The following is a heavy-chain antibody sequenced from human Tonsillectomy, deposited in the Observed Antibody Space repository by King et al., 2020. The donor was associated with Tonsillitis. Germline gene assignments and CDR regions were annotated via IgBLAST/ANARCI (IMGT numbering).Heavy chain of an antibody. CDR1: GFIFTNGW. Sequence: VQLVESGGGLIKPGESLRLSCAASGFIFTNGWMTWVRQAPGKGREWIGRIKSKTDGGTIDYAAPVKGRFTISRDNSKSTLYLQMNSLKTEDTAVYDCTTGAGMGYWGQGTLVTVSS. CDR3: TTGAGMGY. V-gene: IGHV3-15*01. D-gene: IGHD6-13*01. CDR2: IKSKTDGGTI. J-gene: IGHJ4*02.